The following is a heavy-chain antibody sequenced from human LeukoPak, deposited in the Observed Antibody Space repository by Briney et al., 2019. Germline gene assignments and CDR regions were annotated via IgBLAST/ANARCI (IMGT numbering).Heavy chain of an antibody. CDR2: ISYDGSNK. CDR3: AKDIVATIPGYYFDY. D-gene: IGHD5-12*01. CDR1: GFTFSSYG. J-gene: IGHJ4*02. V-gene: IGHV3-30*18. Sequence: GGSLRLSCAASGFTFSSYGMHWVRQAPGKGLEWVAVISYDGSNKYYADSVKGRFTISRDNSKNTLYLQMNSLRAEDTAVYYCAKDIVATIPGYYFDYWGQGTLVTVSS.